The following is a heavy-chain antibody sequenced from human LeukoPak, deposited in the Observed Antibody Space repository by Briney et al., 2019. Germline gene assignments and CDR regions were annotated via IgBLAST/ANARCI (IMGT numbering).Heavy chain of an antibody. CDR3: AREWNQPLLYPRHYYFDY. J-gene: IGHJ4*02. CDR1: GFTFSSYS. CDR2: ISSSSSTI. D-gene: IGHD2-2*02. Sequence: GGSLRLSCAASGFTFSSYSMNWVRQAPGKGLEWVSYISSSSSTIYYADSVKGRFTISRDNSKNTLYLQMNSLRAEDTAVYYCAREWNQPLLYPRHYYFDYWGQGTLVTVSS. V-gene: IGHV3-48*01.